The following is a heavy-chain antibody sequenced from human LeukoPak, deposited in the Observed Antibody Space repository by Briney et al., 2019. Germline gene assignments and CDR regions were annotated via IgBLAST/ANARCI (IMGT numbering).Heavy chain of an antibody. CDR3: AKDGVYDYVWGSFECYFDY. J-gene: IGHJ4*02. CDR2: MNPNSGNT. CDR1: GYTFTSYD. V-gene: IGHV1-8*01. D-gene: IGHD3-16*01. Sequence: ASVKVSCKASGYTFTSYDINWVRQATGQGLEWMGWMNPNSGNTGYAQKFQGRVTMTRNTSISTAYMELSSLRSEDTAVYYCAKDGVYDYVWGSFECYFDYWGQGTLVTVSS.